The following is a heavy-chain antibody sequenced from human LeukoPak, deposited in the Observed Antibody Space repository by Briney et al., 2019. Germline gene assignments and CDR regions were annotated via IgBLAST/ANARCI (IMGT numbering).Heavy chain of an antibody. J-gene: IGHJ4*02. CDR1: GYIFTSYW. Sequence: GESLKISCKGSGYIFTSYWVGGGGQKPGKGREGMGIFFPCDSCTRYSPSFQGQVTISADKSISTAYLQWSSLKASDTAMYYCARRLTYDSRAYYCLDYWGQGTLVTVSS. CDR2: FFPCDSCT. D-gene: IGHD3-22*01. V-gene: IGHV5-51*01. CDR3: ARRLTYDSRAYYCLDY.